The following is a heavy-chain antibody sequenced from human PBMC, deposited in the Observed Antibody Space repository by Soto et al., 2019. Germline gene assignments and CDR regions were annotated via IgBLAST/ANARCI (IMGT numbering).Heavy chain of an antibody. V-gene: IGHV4-59*08. CDR2: IYYSGST. CDR1: GGSISSYY. CDR3: ARHNYGSGSTYFDY. D-gene: IGHD3-10*01. J-gene: IGHJ4*02. Sequence: QVQLQESGPGLGKPSETLSLTCTVSGGSISSYYWSWIRQPPGKGLEWIGYIYYSGSTNYNPSLKSRVTISVDTSKNQCSLKLNSMTAADTALYYCARHNYGSGSTYFDYWGQGTLVTVSS.